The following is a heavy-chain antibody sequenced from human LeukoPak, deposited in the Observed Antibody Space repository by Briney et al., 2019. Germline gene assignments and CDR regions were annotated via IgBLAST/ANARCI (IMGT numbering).Heavy chain of an antibody. J-gene: IGHJ4*02. CDR3: AKDFSHSSGWYWYFDY. CDR2: ISYDGNNK. CDR1: GFTFSSYG. D-gene: IGHD6-19*01. Sequence: GGSLRLSCAASGFTFSSYGMLWVRQAPGKGLEWVAVISYDGNNKYYADSVKGRFTISRDNSKNTLYLQMNSLRAEDTAVFYCAKDFSHSSGWYWYFDYWGQGTLVTVSS. V-gene: IGHV3-30*18.